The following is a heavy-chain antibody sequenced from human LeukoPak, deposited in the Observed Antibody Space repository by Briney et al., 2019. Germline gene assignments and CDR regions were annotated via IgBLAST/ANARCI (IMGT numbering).Heavy chain of an antibody. CDR3: ARDLRGYTWLLHFDY. J-gene: IGHJ4*02. Sequence: ASVKVSCKASGYTFNNYGMSWVRQAPGRGLEWMGWISALNGNTEFAQKVQDRITLSTDVATETAHMELKSLRSDDTAVYYCARDLRGYTWLLHFDYWGQGTLVTVSS. CDR2: ISALNGNT. CDR1: GYTFNNYG. V-gene: IGHV1-18*01. D-gene: IGHD5-12*01.